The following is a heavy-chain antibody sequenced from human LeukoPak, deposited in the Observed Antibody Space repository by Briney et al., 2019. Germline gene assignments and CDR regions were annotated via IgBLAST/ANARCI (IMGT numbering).Heavy chain of an antibody. V-gene: IGHV4-34*01. Sequence: SETLSLTCAVYGGSFSGYYWSWIRQPPGKGLEWIGEINHSGSTNYNPSLKSRVTISVDTSKNQFSLKLSSVTAADTAVYYCARDLVLGSGENWFDPWGQGTLVTVSS. J-gene: IGHJ5*02. D-gene: IGHD3-10*02. CDR1: GGSFSGYY. CDR2: INHSGST. CDR3: ARDLVLGSGENWFDP.